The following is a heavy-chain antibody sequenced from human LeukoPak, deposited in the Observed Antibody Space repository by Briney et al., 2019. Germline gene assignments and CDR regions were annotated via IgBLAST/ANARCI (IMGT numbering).Heavy chain of an antibody. V-gene: IGHV3-21*01. CDR1: GFTFSDFA. CDR2: ISSVSSYI. J-gene: IGHJ4*02. Sequence: PGGSLKLSCAASGFTFSDFAMNWVRQPPGKGLEWVSSISSVSSYIYSADSVKGRFTISRDNAKNSLYLQMNSLRAEDTAVYYCAKGSNDFDYWGQGTLVTVSS. D-gene: IGHD4-11*01. CDR3: AKGSNDFDY.